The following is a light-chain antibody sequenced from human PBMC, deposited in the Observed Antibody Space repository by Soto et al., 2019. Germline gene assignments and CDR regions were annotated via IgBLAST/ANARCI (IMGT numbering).Light chain of an antibody. V-gene: IGKV1-5*01. CDR3: QQYETFSGT. Sequence: DIQMTQSPSTLSSSVGDTVTVTCRASQSVSCWLAWYQQKPGEAPKLLSYDASALPRGVPSRFRGSGSGTKFTLTIASLKPDDFATYYCQQYETFSGTFGPGTKVDIK. CDR1: QSVSCW. J-gene: IGKJ1*01. CDR2: DAS.